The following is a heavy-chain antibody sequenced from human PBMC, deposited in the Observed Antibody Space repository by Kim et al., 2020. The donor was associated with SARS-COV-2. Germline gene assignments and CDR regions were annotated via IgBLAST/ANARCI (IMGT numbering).Heavy chain of an antibody. V-gene: IGHV7-4-1*02. CDR1: GYTFTANA. CDR3: ARTIAADY. CDR2: INTNTGNP. J-gene: IGHJ4*02. D-gene: IGHD2-15*01. Sequence: ASVKVSCKASGYTFTANAITWVRQAPGQGLEWMGWINTNTGNPTYAPGFTGRFLFSLDTSVSSAYLEISGLKAEDTAGYYCARTIAADYWGQGTLVTVPS.